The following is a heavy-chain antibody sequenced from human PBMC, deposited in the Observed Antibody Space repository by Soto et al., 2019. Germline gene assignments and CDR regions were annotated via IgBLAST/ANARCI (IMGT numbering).Heavy chain of an antibody. D-gene: IGHD5-18*01. CDR3: ARVGSYGLYYYYYYGMDV. CDR1: GGTFSSYA. Sequence: SVKVSFKASGGTFSSYAISWLRQAPGQGLEWMGGIIPIFGTANYAQKFQGRVTITADESTSTAYMELSSLRSEDTAVYYCARVGSYGLYYYYYYGMDVWGQGTTVTVSS. V-gene: IGHV1-69*13. J-gene: IGHJ6*02. CDR2: IIPIFGTA.